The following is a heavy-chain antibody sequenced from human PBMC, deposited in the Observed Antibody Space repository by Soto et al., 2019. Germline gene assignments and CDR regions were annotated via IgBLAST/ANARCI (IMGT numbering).Heavy chain of an antibody. Sequence: QVQLVQSGAEVKKPGSSVKVSCKASGGTFSSYAISWVRQAPGQGLEWMGGIIPIFGTANYAQKFQGRVTITADESTSKAYMELSSLRSEDTAVYYCAGGIAAAGGCYFDYWGQGTLVTVSS. D-gene: IGHD6-13*01. CDR3: AGGIAAAGGCYFDY. J-gene: IGHJ4*02. CDR2: IIPIFGTA. V-gene: IGHV1-69*01. CDR1: GGTFSSYA.